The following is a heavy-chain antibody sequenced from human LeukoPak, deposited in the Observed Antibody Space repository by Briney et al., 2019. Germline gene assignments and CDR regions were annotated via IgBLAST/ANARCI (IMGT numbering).Heavy chain of an antibody. D-gene: IGHD2-15*01. CDR2: VSGSGTTS. V-gene: IGHV3-23*01. CDR3: AKSGLNRFDY. Sequence: GGSLRLSCVASGFTFSSYAMTWVRQAPGKGLEWVSSVSGSGTTSYYADSVKGRFTISRDNSDNTLYLQMNSLRAEDTAVYYCAKSGLNRFDYWGQGTLVTVSS. CDR1: GFTFSSYA. J-gene: IGHJ4*02.